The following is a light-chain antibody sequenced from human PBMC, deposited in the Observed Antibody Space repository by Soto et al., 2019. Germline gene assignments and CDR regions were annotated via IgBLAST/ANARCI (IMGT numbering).Light chain of an antibody. CDR1: SSDVGGYNY. J-gene: IGLJ1*01. CDR3: CSYAGNYTDV. CDR2: DVT. V-gene: IGLV2-11*01. Sequence: QSALTQPSSVSGSPGQSVTISCTGTSSDVGGYNYVSWYQQNPGKAPKLMIHDVTKRASGVPDRFSGSKSGNTASLTISGLQAEDEADYYCCSYAGNYTDVFGTGTKLTVL.